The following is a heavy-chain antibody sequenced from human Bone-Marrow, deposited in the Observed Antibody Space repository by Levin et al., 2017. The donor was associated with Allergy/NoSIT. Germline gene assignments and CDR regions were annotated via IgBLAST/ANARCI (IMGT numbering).Heavy chain of an antibody. CDR3: ARDLSVAIPGYFDS. CDR1: GFALSSFW. D-gene: IGHD6-6*01. J-gene: IGHJ4*02. CDR2: IKQDGTEK. V-gene: IGHV3-7*01. Sequence: GESLKISCATSGFALSSFWMTWLRQAPGKGLEWVANIKQDGTEKKYLDSVKGRFTIARDNRKNSVYLQLNSLRAEDTGLYYCARDLSVAIPGYFDSWGQGTLVTVSS.